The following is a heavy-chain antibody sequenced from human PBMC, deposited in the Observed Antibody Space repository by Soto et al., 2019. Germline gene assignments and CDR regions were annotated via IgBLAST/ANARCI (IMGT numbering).Heavy chain of an antibody. Sequence: ASVKVSCKASGYRFTSYAIYWVRQAPGQRLAWMGWINAGNGNTKYSQKLQGRVTFTGDTSASTAHMELSSLRSEDTAVYFCARGVQNIVVVLDVFGYYGMDVWGQGTTVTVSS. D-gene: IGHD2-2*01. J-gene: IGHJ6*02. CDR3: ARGVQNIVVVLDVFGYYGMDV. CDR2: INAGNGNT. CDR1: GYRFTSYA. V-gene: IGHV1-3*01.